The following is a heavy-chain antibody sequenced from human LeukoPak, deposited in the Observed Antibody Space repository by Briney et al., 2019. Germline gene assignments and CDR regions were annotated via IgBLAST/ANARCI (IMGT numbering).Heavy chain of an antibody. D-gene: IGHD3-22*01. CDR1: GFTFSSYG. J-gene: IGHJ4*02. Sequence: GGSLGLSCAASGFTFSSYGMHWVRQAPGKGLEWVAVISYDGSNKYYADSVKGRFTISRDNSKNTLYLQMNSLGAEDTAVYYCAKSPSDSSGNYFDYWGQGTLVTVSS. CDR2: ISYDGSNK. CDR3: AKSPSDSSGNYFDY. V-gene: IGHV3-30*18.